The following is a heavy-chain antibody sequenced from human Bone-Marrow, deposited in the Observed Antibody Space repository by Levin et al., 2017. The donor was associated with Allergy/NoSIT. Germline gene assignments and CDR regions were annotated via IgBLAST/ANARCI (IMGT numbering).Heavy chain of an antibody. CDR3: ARATRGYCSGGSCPAAFDI. CDR2: IYYSGST. V-gene: IGHV4-59*01. J-gene: IGHJ3*02. CDR1: GGSISTYY. D-gene: IGHD2-15*01. Sequence: SQTLSLTCTVSGGSISTYYWSWFRQPPGKGLEWVGYIYYSGSTNYNPSLRSRVTISVDTSKSQFSLKLTSVTAADTAIYYCARATRGYCSGGSCPAAFDIWGQGTMVTVSS.